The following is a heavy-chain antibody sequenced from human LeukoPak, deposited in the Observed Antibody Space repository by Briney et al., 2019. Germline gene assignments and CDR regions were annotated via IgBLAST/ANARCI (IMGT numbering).Heavy chain of an antibody. V-gene: IGHV1-2*06. Sequence: ASVKVSCKASGYSFTGYYIYWVRQAPGQGLEWMGRINPNSAGTNYAQKFQGRVTMTRDTSINTAYMELSRLRSDDTAVYYCAREYSYAHYFDNWGQGTLVTVSS. CDR1: GYSFTGYY. D-gene: IGHD5-18*01. CDR2: INPNSAGT. J-gene: IGHJ4*02. CDR3: AREYSYAHYFDN.